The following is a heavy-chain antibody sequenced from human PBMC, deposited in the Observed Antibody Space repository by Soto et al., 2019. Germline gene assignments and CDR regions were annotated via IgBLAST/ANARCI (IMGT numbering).Heavy chain of an antibody. CDR1: GGSITSSGYS. Sequence: PSQTLSLTCAVSGGSITSSGYSWSLIRQSPGKGLEWIGCVYHSGNTYYNPSLKSRVTMSIDTSKNVFSLRLSPLTAADTAMYYCARSFYSSTYWFDPWGPGTLVTVSS. CDR3: ARSFYSSTYWFDP. V-gene: IGHV4-30-2*06. CDR2: VYHSGNT. J-gene: IGHJ5*02. D-gene: IGHD6-19*01.